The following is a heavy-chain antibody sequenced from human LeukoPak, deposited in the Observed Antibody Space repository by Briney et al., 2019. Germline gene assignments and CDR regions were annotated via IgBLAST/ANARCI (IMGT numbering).Heavy chain of an antibody. CDR3: ARGQELSDY. Sequence: GASVKVSRKASGYTFTSYDINWVRQAPGQGLEWMGWMNPNSGNTDYAQKFQGRVTITRNTAISTAYMELSSLRAEDTAVYYCARGQELSDYWGQGTLVTVSS. J-gene: IGHJ4*02. V-gene: IGHV1-8*03. CDR1: GYTFTSYD. CDR2: MNPNSGNT.